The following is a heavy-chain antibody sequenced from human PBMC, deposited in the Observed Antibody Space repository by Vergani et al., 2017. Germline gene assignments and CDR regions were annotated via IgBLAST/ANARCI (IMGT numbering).Heavy chain of an antibody. V-gene: IGHV4-39*01. CDR1: GGSINPSSSF. J-gene: IGHJ4*02. CDR3: AVRPGVTLVGGEIVTKRTFDY. CDR2: INYVGGT. Sequence: QLQLQESGPGLVKPSETLSLICTVSGGSINPSSSFWGWMRQSPGKGLVWIGSINYVGGTYYIPSLQSRATVFVDTSKNQFSLNLSSVAAADTAVYYCAVRPGVTLVGGEIVTKRTFDYWSQGSLVTVSS. D-gene: IGHD3-10*01.